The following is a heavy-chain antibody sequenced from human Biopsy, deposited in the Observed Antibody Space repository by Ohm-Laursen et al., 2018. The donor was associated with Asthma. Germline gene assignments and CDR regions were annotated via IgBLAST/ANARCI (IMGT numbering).Heavy chain of an antibody. V-gene: IGHV1-69*13. Sequence: SVKVSCKGSRDIFSSYGFSWVRQAPGQGLEWMGGVIPISLTPSYARRFRGRVTISADEYTRTAYMELSSLRSEDTAVYYCARDPSYFDPSVEGWHLWGQGTMVTVSS. CDR3: ARDPSYFDPSVEGWHL. CDR2: VIPISLTP. D-gene: IGHD3-22*01. CDR1: RDIFSSYG. J-gene: IGHJ3*01.